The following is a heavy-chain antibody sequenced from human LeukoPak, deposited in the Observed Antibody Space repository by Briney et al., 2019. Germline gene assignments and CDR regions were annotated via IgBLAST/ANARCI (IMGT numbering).Heavy chain of an antibody. V-gene: IGHV1-18*01. CDR2: ISAYNSYT. J-gene: IGHJ3*02. D-gene: IGHD4-11*01. CDR3: ARERYSNYEANAFDI. Sequence: VSVKVSCKASGYTLTSYGLSWVRQAPGLGLEWMASISAYNSYTNYAQNVQGRVTLTTDTSTSTAYMELRSLRSDDTALYYCARERYSNYEANAFDIWGQGTMVTVSS. CDR1: GYTLTSYG.